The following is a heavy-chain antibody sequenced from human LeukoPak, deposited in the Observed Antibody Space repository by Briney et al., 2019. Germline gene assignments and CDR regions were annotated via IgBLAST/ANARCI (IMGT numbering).Heavy chain of an antibody. V-gene: IGHV4-59*12. Sequence: SETLSLTCTVSGGSISGWYWSWIRQPPGKGLEWIGNIYGSGYTNCNPSLKSRVTMSVDTSKNQFSLKLSSVTAADTAVYYCARGPKIVVVPARYYYYYMDVWGKGTTVTVSS. D-gene: IGHD2-2*01. CDR3: ARGPKIVVVPARYYYYYMDV. CDR1: GGSISGWY. J-gene: IGHJ6*03. CDR2: IYGSGYT.